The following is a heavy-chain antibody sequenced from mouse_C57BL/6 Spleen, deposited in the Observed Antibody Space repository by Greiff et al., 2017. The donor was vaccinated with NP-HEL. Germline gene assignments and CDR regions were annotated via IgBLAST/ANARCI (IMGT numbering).Heavy chain of an antibody. CDR3: ARGDYYGSPYYYAMDY. D-gene: IGHD1-1*01. CDR2: IYPGSGST. Sequence: QVQLKQPGAELVKPGASVKMSCKASGYTFTSYWITWVKQRPGQGLEWIGDIYPGSGSTNYNEKFKSKATLTVDTSSSTAYMQLSSLTSEDSAVYYCARGDYYGSPYYYAMDYWGQGTSVTVSS. CDR1: GYTFTSYW. V-gene: IGHV1-55*01. J-gene: IGHJ4*01.